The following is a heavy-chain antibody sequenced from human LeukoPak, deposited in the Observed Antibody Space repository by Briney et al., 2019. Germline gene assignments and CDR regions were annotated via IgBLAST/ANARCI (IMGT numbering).Heavy chain of an antibody. D-gene: IGHD2-21*02. J-gene: IGHJ4*02. CDR1: SDSISNYY. CDR3: ARXXXPPXHQRLLATLRGYYLDS. CDR2: MYYSGSV. Sequence: SETLSLTCTVSSDSISNYYWSWIRQPPGKGLEWIGDMYYSGSVASNPSLQSRVTMSLDTSTKQLSLRLTSVTAADTAVYYCARXXXPPXHQRLLATLRGYYLDSWGQGTLVIVSS. V-gene: IGHV4-59*08.